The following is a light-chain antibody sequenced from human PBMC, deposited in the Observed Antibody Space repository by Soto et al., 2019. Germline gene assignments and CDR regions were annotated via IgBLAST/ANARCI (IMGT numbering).Light chain of an antibody. CDR3: QSYDSSRSALLYV. V-gene: IGLV1-40*01. Sequence: QSALTQPPSVSGAPGQRVTISCTGSSSNIGAGYDVHWYQQLPGTVPKLLIYGNSNRPSGVPDRFSGSKSGTSSSLAITWLQAEDEADYYCQSYDSSRSALLYVFGTGTKVTVL. J-gene: IGLJ1*01. CDR2: GNS. CDR1: SSNIGAGYD.